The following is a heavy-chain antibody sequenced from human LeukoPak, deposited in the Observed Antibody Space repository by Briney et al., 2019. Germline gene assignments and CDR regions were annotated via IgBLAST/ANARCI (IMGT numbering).Heavy chain of an antibody. CDR3: AKIRSSGYYFDY. D-gene: IGHD3-10*01. V-gene: IGHV3-33*06. J-gene: IGHJ4*02. CDR1: GFTFSSYG. CDR2: IWYDGSNK. Sequence: QPGGSLRLSCAASGFTFSSYGMHWVRQAPGKGLEWVAVIWYDGSNKYYADSVKGRFTISRDNSKNTLYLQMNSLRAEDTAVYYCAKIRSSGYYFDYWGQGTLVTVSS.